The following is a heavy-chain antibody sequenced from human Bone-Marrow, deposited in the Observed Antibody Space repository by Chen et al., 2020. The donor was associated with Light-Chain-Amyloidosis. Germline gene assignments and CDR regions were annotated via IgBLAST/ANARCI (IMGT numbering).Heavy chain of an antibody. CDR1: GFNFSSFG. CDR3: TRKGGYFDF. J-gene: IGHJ4*02. Sequence: EVQLVDYGGGLVQPGGSLRLACATSGFNFSSFGMSWVRQAPGKGLEWVSTVSGSTVSTYYAGAVKGRFIISRDNSKSTLYLQMNSLRAGDTAVYFCTRKGGYFDFWGQGSLVTVSS. D-gene: IGHD3-10*01. CDR2: VSGSTVST. V-gene: IGHV3-23*04.